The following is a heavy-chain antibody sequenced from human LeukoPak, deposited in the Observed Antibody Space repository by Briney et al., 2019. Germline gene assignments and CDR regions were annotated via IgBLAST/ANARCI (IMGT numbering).Heavy chain of an antibody. Sequence: SETLSLTCTVSGGSISSDYWSWIRQPPGKGLEWIGYIHYSGSTNYNPSLKSRVTILLDTSKNQCSLKLTSVSAADTAVYYCARLKLGAYFDLWGRGTLVTVSS. D-gene: IGHD3-16*01. CDR1: GGSISSDY. J-gene: IGHJ2*01. CDR3: ARLKLGAYFDL. V-gene: IGHV4-59*08. CDR2: IHYSGST.